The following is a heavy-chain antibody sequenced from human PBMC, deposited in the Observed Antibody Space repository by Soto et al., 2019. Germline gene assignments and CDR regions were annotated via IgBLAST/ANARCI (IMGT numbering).Heavy chain of an antibody. V-gene: IGHV1-69*06. CDR2: IIGIFGTA. CDR1: GGTFGSYS. Sequence: QVQLVQSGTGVKEPGSSVKVSCKASGGTFGSYSISWVRQAPGQGLEWMGGIIGIFGTANYAQKFQGRVTITADKSTSTAYMELSSLRSEDTAVYYCARQQGTAAANDYWGQGTLVTVSS. CDR3: ARQQGTAAANDY. J-gene: IGHJ4*02. D-gene: IGHD6-13*01.